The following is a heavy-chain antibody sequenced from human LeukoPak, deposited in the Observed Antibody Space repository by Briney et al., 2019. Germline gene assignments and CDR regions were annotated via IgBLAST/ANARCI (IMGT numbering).Heavy chain of an antibody. J-gene: IGHJ6*02. V-gene: IGHV1-46*01. Sequence: GSAKVSCKASGYTFTSYYMHWVRQAPGQGLEWMAVINPSGGTTSYAQKFQGGVTMTRDTSTSTVYMELSSLRSEDTAVYYCAREDYYSYYGMDVWGQGTTVTVSS. CDR1: GYTFTSYY. CDR3: AREDYYSYYGMDV. CDR2: INPSGGTT.